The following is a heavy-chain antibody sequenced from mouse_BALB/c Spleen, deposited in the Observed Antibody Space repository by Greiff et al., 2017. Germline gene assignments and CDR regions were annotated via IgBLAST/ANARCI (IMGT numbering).Heavy chain of an antibody. CDR1: GYSFTGYK. CDR3: ARKSWFDV. J-gene: IGHJ1*01. Sequence: EVQLQQSGPELVRPGASVKISCKASGYSFTGYKMNWVKQSHGKSLEWIGNIDPYTGGTSYNQKFKGKATLTVDKSSSTAYMQLKSLTSEDSAVYYCARKSWFDVWGAGTTVTVSS. CDR2: IDPYTGGT. V-gene: IGHV1S135*01.